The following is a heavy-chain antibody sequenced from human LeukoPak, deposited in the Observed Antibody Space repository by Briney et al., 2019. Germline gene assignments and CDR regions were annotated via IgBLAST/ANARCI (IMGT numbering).Heavy chain of an antibody. CDR2: ISGSGGFT. V-gene: IGHV3-23*01. D-gene: IGHD1-26*01. Sequence: ETLSLTCAVYGGSFSGYYWSWIRQPPGKGLEWVSAISGSGGFTYYADSVRGRFTISRDNSKNTLYMQINTLRVEDTAVYYCAKDRLGAILYFDYWGQGTFLTVSS. J-gene: IGHJ4*02. CDR3: AKDRLGAILYFDY. CDR1: GGSFSGYY.